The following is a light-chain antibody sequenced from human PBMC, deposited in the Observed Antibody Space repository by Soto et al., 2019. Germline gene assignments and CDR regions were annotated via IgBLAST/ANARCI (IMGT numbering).Light chain of an antibody. J-gene: IGLJ2*01. CDR1: SSNIGSNY. CDR3: AAWDDTLNGLG. V-gene: IGLV1-47*01. Sequence: QSVLTQPPSASGTPGQRVTISCSGSSSNIGSNYVYWYQQVPGTAPRLLMYRASQRPSGVPDRISGSKSGTSASLAISGLRSEDEADYYCAAWDDTLNGLGFGGGTQLTVL. CDR2: RAS.